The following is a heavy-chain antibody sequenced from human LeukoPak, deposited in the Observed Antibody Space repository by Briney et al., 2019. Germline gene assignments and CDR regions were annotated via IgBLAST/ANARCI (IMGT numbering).Heavy chain of an antibody. CDR2: INHSGST. J-gene: IGHJ4*02. CDR1: GGSFSGYY. CDR3: ARRRGYSYGYGPLAY. Sequence: PSETLSLTCAVYGGSFSGYYWSWIRQPPGKGLEWIGEINHSGSTNYNPSLKSRVTISVDTSKNQFSLKLSSVTAADTAVYYCARRRGYSYGYGPLAYWGQGTLVTVSS. D-gene: IGHD5-18*01. V-gene: IGHV4-34*01.